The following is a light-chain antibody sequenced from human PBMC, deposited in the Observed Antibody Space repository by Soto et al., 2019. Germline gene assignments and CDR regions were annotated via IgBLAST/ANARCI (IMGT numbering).Light chain of an antibody. CDR2: AAS. Sequence: DIQMTQSPSSVSASVGDRVTITCRASQGISSWLAWYQQKPGQAPKLLIYAASSLQSGVPSKFSGRGSGTDFTLNISSLQTEHFATYYCQQANSYPWTFGQGTKVEIK. V-gene: IGKV1-12*01. CDR1: QGISSW. CDR3: QQANSYPWT. J-gene: IGKJ1*01.